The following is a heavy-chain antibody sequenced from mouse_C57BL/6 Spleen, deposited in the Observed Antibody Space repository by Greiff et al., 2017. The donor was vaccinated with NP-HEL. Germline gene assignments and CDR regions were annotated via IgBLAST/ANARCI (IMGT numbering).Heavy chain of an antibody. CDR1: GFTFSDYG. V-gene: IGHV5-17*01. CDR3: ARGTMITTNRYFDV. J-gene: IGHJ1*03. CDR2: ISSGSSTI. Sequence: EVHLVESGGGLVKPGGSLKLSCAASGFTFSDYGMHWVRQAPEKGLEWVAYISSGSSTIYYADTVKSRFTISRDNAKNTLFLQMTSLRSEDTAMYYCARGTMITTNRYFDVWGTGTTVTVSS. D-gene: IGHD2-4*01.